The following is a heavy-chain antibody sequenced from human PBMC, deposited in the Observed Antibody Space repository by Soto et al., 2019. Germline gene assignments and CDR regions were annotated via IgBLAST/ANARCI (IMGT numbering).Heavy chain of an antibody. CDR2: ISGSGGST. CDR3: AKDGDFTSGNWFDP. CDR1: GFTFSSYA. V-gene: IGHV3-23*01. D-gene: IGHD1-26*01. J-gene: IGHJ5*02. Sequence: EVQLLESGGGLVQPGGSLRLSCAASGFTFSSYAMSWVRQAPGKGLEWVSAISGSGGSTYYADSVKGRFTISRDNSKNQLYLQMNSLRAEDKAVYYCAKDGDFTSGNWFDPWGQGTLVTVSS.